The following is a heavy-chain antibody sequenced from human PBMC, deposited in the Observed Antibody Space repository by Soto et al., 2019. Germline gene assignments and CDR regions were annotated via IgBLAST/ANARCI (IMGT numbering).Heavy chain of an antibody. J-gene: IGHJ4*02. CDR1: GFTFSIYW. D-gene: IGHD1-26*01. V-gene: IGHV3-74*01. Sequence: GGSLRLSCAASGFTFSIYWMHWVRQAPGKGLVWVSRINGDGSSTSYADSVKGRFTISRDNAKNTLYLQMNSLRAEDTGVYYCASNPPSAVGATSEVDYWGQGILVTVS. CDR3: ASNPPSAVGATSEVDY. CDR2: INGDGSST.